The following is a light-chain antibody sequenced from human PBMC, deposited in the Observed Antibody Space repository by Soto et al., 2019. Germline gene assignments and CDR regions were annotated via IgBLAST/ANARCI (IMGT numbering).Light chain of an antibody. CDR2: DAS. Sequence: DIQMTQSPSTLSASVGDRVTITCRARQSVNKWLAWFHQKPGKVPKLLIFDASTLQTGVPSRFGGGGSGTEFTLTISGLQPDDFATYYCQQYNSYSPWTFGPGTKVEI. V-gene: IGKV1-5*01. J-gene: IGKJ1*01. CDR3: QQYNSYSPWT. CDR1: QSVNKW.